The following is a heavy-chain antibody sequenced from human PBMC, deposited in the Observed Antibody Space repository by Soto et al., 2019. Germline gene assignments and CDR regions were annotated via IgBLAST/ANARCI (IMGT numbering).Heavy chain of an antibody. D-gene: IGHD3-10*01. CDR3: AKGENYYGSGSPPNFDY. J-gene: IGHJ4*02. CDR1: GFTFSSYA. Sequence: EVQLLESGGGLVQPGGSLRLSCAASGFTFSSYAMSWVRQAPGKGLEWVSAISGSGGSTYYADSVKGRFTISRDNSKNTLYLPMNSLRAEDTAVYYCAKGENYYGSGSPPNFDYWGQGTLVTVSS. V-gene: IGHV3-23*01. CDR2: ISGSGGST.